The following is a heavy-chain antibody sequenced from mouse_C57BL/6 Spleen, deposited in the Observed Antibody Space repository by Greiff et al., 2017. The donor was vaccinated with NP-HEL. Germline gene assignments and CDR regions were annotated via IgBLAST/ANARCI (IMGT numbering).Heavy chain of an antibody. CDR3: ARSSPTVVALYYFDY. CDR2: IYPGSGST. V-gene: IGHV1-55*01. D-gene: IGHD1-1*01. Sequence: QVQLQQSGAELVKPGASVKMSCKASGYTFTSYWITWVKQRPGQGLEWIGDIYPGSGSTNYNEKFKSKATLTVDTSSSTAYMQLSSLTSEDSAVYYCARSSPTVVALYYFDYWGQGTTLTVSS. J-gene: IGHJ2*01. CDR1: GYTFTSYW.